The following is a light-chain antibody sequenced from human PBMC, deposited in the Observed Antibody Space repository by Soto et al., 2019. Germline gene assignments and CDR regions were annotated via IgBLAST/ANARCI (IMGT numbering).Light chain of an antibody. J-gene: IGLJ1*01. CDR1: SSDVGGYDF. CDR2: EVT. CDR3: SSYTITSSPV. V-gene: IGLV2-14*01. Sequence: QSALTQPASGSGSPGQWITISCTGTSSDVGGYDFVSWYRQYPGQAPKILIYEVTHRPSGVPDRFSGSKSGNTASLTISGLQADDEADYYCSSYTITSSPVFGPGTKVTVL.